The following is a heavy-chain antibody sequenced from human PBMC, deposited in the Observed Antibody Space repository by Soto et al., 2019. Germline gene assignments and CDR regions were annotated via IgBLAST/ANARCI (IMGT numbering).Heavy chain of an antibody. V-gene: IGHV4-39*01. Sequence: SETLSLTCTVSGGSISTSVYYWGWIRQPPGKGLEWIGSIYYSGSTYYNPSLKSRVTISVDTSKNQFSLKLSSVTAADTAVYYCARWVYCSSTSCYVHFDYWGQGALVTVSS. CDR1: GGSISTSVYY. D-gene: IGHD2-2*01. CDR2: IYYSGST. CDR3: ARWVYCSSTSCYVHFDY. J-gene: IGHJ4*02.